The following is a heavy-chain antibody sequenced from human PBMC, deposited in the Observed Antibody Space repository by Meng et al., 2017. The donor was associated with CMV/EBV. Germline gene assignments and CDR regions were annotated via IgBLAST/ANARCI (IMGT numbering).Heavy chain of an antibody. CDR3: ARGGTTSYPYGMDV. D-gene: IGHD4-11*01. CDR1: GFTFSNSD. J-gene: IGHJ6*02. Sequence: GESLKISCAASGFTFSNSDMNWVRQAPGKGLEWVSGVSWNGSRTHYADSVKGRFIVSRDNSRNFLYQQMNSLRPEDMAVYYCARGGTTSYPYGMDVWGQGTTVTVSS. CDR2: VSWNGSRT. V-gene: IGHV3-19*01.